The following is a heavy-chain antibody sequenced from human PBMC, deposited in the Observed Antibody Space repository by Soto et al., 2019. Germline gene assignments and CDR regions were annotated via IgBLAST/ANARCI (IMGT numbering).Heavy chain of an antibody. CDR2: IYYSGST. Sequence: SETLSLTCTVSGGSISSGGYYWSWIRQHPGKGLEWIGYIYYSGSTYYNPSLKSRVTISVDTSKNQFSLKLSSVTAADTAVYYCAIITIFGVADYYYYYMDVWGKGTKVTVSS. CDR1: GGSISSGGYY. D-gene: IGHD3-3*01. J-gene: IGHJ6*03. V-gene: IGHV4-31*03. CDR3: AIITIFGVADYYYYYMDV.